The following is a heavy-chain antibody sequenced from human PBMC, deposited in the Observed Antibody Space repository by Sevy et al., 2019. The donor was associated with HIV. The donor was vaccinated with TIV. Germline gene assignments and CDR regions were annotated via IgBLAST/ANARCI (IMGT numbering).Heavy chain of an antibody. J-gene: IGHJ3*02. Sequence: GGSLRLSCAASGFTVSSNYMSWVRQAPGKGLEWVSIIFSGGGTYYADSVQGRFTISRDNSKNMVYLQMNSLRAEDTAVFYCAGGATFYSDGGGRVLSVLGAFDIWGRGTMVTVSS. CDR1: GFTVSSNY. CDR2: IFSGGGT. V-gene: IGHV3-53*01. D-gene: IGHD2-15*01. CDR3: AGGATFYSDGGGRVLSVLGAFDI.